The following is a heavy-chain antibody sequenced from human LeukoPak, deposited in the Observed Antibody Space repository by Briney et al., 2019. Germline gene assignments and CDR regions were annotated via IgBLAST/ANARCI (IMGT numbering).Heavy chain of an antibody. CDR3: VNQISGWVY. D-gene: IGHD6-19*01. CDR1: GFTFSKLA. Sequence: PGASLRLSCSASGFTFSKLAMHWVRQAPGKGLEYVSAISGNGGTTYYADSVKGRFTISRDNSKNTLYLQMSSLRPEDTAVYYCVNQISGWVYWGQGTLVTVSS. J-gene: IGHJ4*02. V-gene: IGHV3-64D*06. CDR2: ISGNGGTT.